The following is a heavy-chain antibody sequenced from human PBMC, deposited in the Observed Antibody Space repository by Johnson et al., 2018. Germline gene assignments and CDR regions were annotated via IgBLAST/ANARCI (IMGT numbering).Heavy chain of an antibody. V-gene: IGHV3-33*01. Sequence: QVQLVQSGGGVVQPGRSLRLSCAASGLTFSSYGMQWVRQATGKGLEWVADIWYDGSKKYYADSVKGRFTISRDNSKKTMFLQMNILRSEDTAVYYCARDYCSGVSCYFDYGCQGTLVTVSS. D-gene: IGHD2-15*01. J-gene: IGHJ4*02. CDR1: GLTFSSYG. CDR3: ARDYCSGVSCYFDY. CDR2: IWYDGSKK.